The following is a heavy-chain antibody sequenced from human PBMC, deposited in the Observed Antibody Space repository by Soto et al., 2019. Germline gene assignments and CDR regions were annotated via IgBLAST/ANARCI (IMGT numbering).Heavy chain of an antibody. CDR2: IIPIFGTA. CDR1: GGTFSSYA. D-gene: IGHD2-15*01. CDR3: ARDGCSGGSCYSGGYYYYYGMDV. V-gene: IGHV1-69*01. Sequence: QVQLVQSGAEVKKPGSSVKVSCKASGGTFSSYAISWVRQAPGQGLEWMGGIIPIFGTANYAQKFQGRVTISADESTITADMELSSLRSDDTAVYYCARDGCSGGSCYSGGYYYYYGMDVWGQGTTVTVSS. J-gene: IGHJ6*02.